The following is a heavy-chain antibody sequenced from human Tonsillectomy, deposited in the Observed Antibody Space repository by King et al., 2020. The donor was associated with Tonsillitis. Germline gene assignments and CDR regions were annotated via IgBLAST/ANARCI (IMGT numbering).Heavy chain of an antibody. CDR2: IYHSGDT. CDR1: GGSFTDYY. D-gene: IGHD4/OR15-4a*01. CDR3: TGGRSRDGAFDRYGFYP. V-gene: IGHV4-34*01. J-gene: IGHJ5*02. Sequence: VQLQQWGAGLLKPSQTLSLTCAVYGGSFTDYYWTWIRQPPGKGLEWIGGIYHSGDTYYNPSLKGRVTMSVDSSKSPFSLKLTFVTAAGTAVYYCTGGRSRDGAFDRYGFYPWGQGTLVTV.